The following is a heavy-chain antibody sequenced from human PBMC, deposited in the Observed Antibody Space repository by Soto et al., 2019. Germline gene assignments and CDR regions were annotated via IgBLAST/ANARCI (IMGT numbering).Heavy chain of an antibody. V-gene: IGHV3-23*01. Sequence: GGSLRLSCAASGFTFSSYAMSWVRQAPGKGLEWVSAISGSGGSTYYADSVKGRFTISRDNSKNTLYLQMNSLRAEDTAVYYCEKGGYCSSTSCYQYYYYYGMDVWGQGTTVTVS. CDR3: EKGGYCSSTSCYQYYYYYGMDV. D-gene: IGHD2-2*01. CDR1: GFTFSSYA. CDR2: ISGSGGST. J-gene: IGHJ6*02.